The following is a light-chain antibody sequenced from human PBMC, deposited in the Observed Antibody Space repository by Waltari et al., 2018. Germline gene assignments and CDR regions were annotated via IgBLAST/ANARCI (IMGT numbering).Light chain of an antibody. J-gene: IGLJ3*02. V-gene: IGLV2-14*03. Sequence: QSALPQPASVSGSPGQSITISCTGTTSDVDAYNYFSWYQQFPGKAPKLIIYDVYNRPSGVSTRFSGSKSGATASLTISGLQADDEAEYWCSSYTSTSTLWVFGGGTKLTV. CDR2: DVY. CDR1: TSDVDAYNY. CDR3: SSYTSTSTLWV.